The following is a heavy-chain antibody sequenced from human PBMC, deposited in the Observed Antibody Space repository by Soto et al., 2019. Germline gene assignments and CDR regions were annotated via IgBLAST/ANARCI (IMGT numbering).Heavy chain of an antibody. CDR3: ARPNCSGGSCYPEFDY. V-gene: IGHV3-33*01. J-gene: IGHJ4*02. CDR2: TWYDGSNK. Sequence: GGSLRLSCAASGFTFSSYGMHWVRQAPGKGLEWVAVTWYDGSNKYYADSVKGRFTISRDNSKKTLYLQMNFLRAEDSAMYYCARPNCSGGSCYPEFDYWGRGTLVTVSS. D-gene: IGHD2-15*01. CDR1: GFTFSSYG.